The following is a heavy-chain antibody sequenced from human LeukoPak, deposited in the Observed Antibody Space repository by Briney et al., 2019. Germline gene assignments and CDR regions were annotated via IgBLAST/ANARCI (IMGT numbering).Heavy chain of an antibody. CDR1: GFTLSSYS. Sequence: GGSLRLSCAASGFTLSSYSMNWVRQAPGKGLEWVSYISSSSSTIYHADSVKGRFTISRDIAKNSLYLQMNSLRDEDTAVYYCARDALGYWYFDLWGRGTPVTVSS. D-gene: IGHD7-27*01. CDR3: ARDALGYWYFDL. V-gene: IGHV3-48*02. CDR2: ISSSSSTI. J-gene: IGHJ2*01.